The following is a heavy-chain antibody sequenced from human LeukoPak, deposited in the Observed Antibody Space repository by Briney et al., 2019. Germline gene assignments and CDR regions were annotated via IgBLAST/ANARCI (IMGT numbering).Heavy chain of an antibody. Sequence: PGRSLRLSCAASGFTFSSYAMHWVRQAPGKGPEWVAVISYDGSNKYYADSVKGRFTISRDNSKNTLYLQMNSLSAEDTAVYYCASQYYNILTGHYTPIDYWGQGTLVTVSS. CDR3: ASQYYNILTGHYTPIDY. J-gene: IGHJ4*02. CDR2: ISYDGSNK. V-gene: IGHV3-30*04. CDR1: GFTFSSYA. D-gene: IGHD3-9*01.